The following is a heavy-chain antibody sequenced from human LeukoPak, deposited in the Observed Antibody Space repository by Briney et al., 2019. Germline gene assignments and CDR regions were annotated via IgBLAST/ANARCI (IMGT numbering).Heavy chain of an antibody. Sequence: SETLSLTCTVSGSSISSYYWSWIRQPPGKGLEWIGYIYYSGSTNYNPSLKSRVTISVDTSKNQFSLKLSSVTAADTAVYYCAREASYLYPPHFDYWGQGTLVTVSS. CDR2: IYYSGST. CDR1: GSSISSYY. J-gene: IGHJ4*02. D-gene: IGHD1-26*01. V-gene: IGHV4-59*01. CDR3: AREASYLYPPHFDY.